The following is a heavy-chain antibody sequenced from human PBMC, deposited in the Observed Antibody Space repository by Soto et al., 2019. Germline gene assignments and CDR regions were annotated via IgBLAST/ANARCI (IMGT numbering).Heavy chain of an antibody. CDR2: IYYSGST. V-gene: IGHV4-61*01. CDR3: ARARDHYDSSGSTGWFDP. J-gene: IGHJ5*02. CDR1: GDSVRSGSHY. D-gene: IGHD3-22*01. Sequence: QVQLQESGPGLVKPSETLSLTCTVSGDSVRSGSHYWNWIRQPPGKELEWIGYIYYSGSTNYNPSLKSRVTISLDTSKNQFSLKLSSVTAADSAIYYCARARDHYDSSGSTGWFDPWGQGTLVTVSS.